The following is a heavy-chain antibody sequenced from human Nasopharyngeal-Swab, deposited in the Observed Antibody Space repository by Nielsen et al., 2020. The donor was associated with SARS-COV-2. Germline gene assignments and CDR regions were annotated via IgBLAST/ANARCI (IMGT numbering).Heavy chain of an antibody. CDR2: VYYSGST. J-gene: IGHJ4*02. CDR1: DGSISSSSFY. D-gene: IGHD6-6*01. CDR3: ARLDRDDSFWHSSFFAVLD. Sequence: SETLSLTCTVSDGSISSSSFYWGWIRQPPGKGLEWIGSVYYSGSTYYNPSLKSRVTISVDTSKNQFSLKLSSVTAADTAVYYCARLDRDDSFWHSSFFAVLDWGQGTLVTVSS. V-gene: IGHV4-39*01.